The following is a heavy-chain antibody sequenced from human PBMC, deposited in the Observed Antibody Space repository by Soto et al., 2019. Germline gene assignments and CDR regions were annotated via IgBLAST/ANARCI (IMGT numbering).Heavy chain of an antibody. CDR1: GGTLSNSA. CDR3: ATGRIVVVGSRAYYGMDV. D-gene: IGHD3-22*01. J-gene: IGHJ6*02. Sequence: QLQLAQSRADVKKAGSSVKVSCKASGGTLSNSAFSWVRQAPGQGLEWMGGIIPVFGIVNYAQKFQDRVTITADESTSTAYMELRSLRSEDTAVYFCATGRIVVVGSRAYYGMDVWGQGTTVTV. CDR2: IIPVFGIV. V-gene: IGHV1-69*19.